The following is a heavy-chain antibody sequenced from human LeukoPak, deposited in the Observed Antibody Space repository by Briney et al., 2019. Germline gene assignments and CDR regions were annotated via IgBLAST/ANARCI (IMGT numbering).Heavy chain of an antibody. V-gene: IGHV4-39*07. Sequence: AGTLSLTCTVSGGSISSSSYYWGWIRQPPGKGLEWIGSIYYSGSTYYNPSLKSRVTISVDTSKNQFYLKLSTLTAEDTAVYYCAREAYVVVVPAGILVRWFDPWGQGTLVTVSS. J-gene: IGHJ5*02. D-gene: IGHD2-2*01. CDR3: AREAYVVVVPAGILVRWFDP. CDR2: IYYSGST. CDR1: GGSISSSSYY.